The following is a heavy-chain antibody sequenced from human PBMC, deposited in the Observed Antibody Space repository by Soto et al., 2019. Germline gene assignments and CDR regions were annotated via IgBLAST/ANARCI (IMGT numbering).Heavy chain of an antibody. CDR2: INPSGGST. V-gene: IGHV1-46*01. CDR1: GYTFTSYY. CDR3: ARARPRIQLWSPDIDY. Sequence: GASVKVSCKASGYTFTSYYMHWVRQAPGQELEWMGIINPSGGSTSYAQKFQGRVTMTRDTSTSTVYMELSSLRSEDTAVYYCARARPRIQLWSPDIDYWGQGTLVTSPQ. J-gene: IGHJ4*02. D-gene: IGHD5-18*01.